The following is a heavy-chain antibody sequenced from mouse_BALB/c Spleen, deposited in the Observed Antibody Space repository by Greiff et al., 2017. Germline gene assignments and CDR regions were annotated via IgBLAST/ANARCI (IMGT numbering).Heavy chain of an antibody. D-gene: IGHD2-10*02. CDR1: GFSLTSYG. V-gene: IGHV2-9*02. Sequence: QVQLKESGPGLVAPSQSLSITCTVSGFSLTSYGVHWVRQPPGKGLEWLGVIWDGGSTNYNSALMSRLSISKDNSKSQVFLKMNSLQTDDTAMYYCARDGIEYGDAMDYWGQGTSVTVSS. CDR2: IWDGGST. J-gene: IGHJ4*01. CDR3: ARDGIEYGDAMDY.